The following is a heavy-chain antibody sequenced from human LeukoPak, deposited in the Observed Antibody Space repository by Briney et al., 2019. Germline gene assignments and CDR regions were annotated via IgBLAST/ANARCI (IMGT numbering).Heavy chain of an antibody. V-gene: IGHV1-69*05. CDR1: GGTFSSYA. D-gene: IGHD5-24*01. CDR2: IIPIFGTA. Sequence: SVKVSCKASGGTFSSYAISWVRQAPGQGLEWMGRIIPIFGTANYAQKFQGRVTITTDESTSTAYMELSSLRSEDTAVYYCARVRFGRDGFYYFDYGGQGTLVTVSS. J-gene: IGHJ4*02. CDR3: ARVRFGRDGFYYFDY.